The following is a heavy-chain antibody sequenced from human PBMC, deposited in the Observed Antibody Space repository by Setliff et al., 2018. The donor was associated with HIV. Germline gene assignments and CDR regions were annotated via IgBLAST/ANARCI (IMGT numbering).Heavy chain of an antibody. J-gene: IGHJ6*03. D-gene: IGHD3-10*01. CDR1: GSFSGYD. V-gene: IGHV4-34*01. Sequence: KPSETLSLTCTVSGSFSGYDWSWIRQPPGRGLEWIGEINHSGSTNYNPSLRSRVTISVDTSKNQFSLKLSSVTAADTAVYYCARRGSGFFHYYYYMDVWGQGTTVTAP. CDR3: ARRGSGFFHYYYYMDV. CDR2: INHSGST.